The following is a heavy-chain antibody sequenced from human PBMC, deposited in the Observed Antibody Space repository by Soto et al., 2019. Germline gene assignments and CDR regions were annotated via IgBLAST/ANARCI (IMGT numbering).Heavy chain of an antibody. Sequence: ASVNVSCKASGYTFTSYYMHWVRQAPVQGLEWMGIINPSGGSTSYAQKFQGRVTMTRDTSTSTVYMELSRLRSEDTAVYYCARQVFMDSSGYYYGIDVWGRATTVTVSS. CDR3: ARQVFMDSSGYYYGIDV. D-gene: IGHD3-22*01. CDR1: GYTFTSYY. CDR2: INPSGGST. J-gene: IGHJ6*02. V-gene: IGHV1-46*01.